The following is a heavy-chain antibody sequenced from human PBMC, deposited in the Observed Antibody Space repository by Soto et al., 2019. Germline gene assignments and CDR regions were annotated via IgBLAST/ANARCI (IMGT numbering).Heavy chain of an antibody. J-gene: IGHJ6*02. Sequence: PSETLSLTCTVSGGSISSSSYYWGWIRQPPGKGLEWIGSIYYSGSTYYNPSLKSRVTISVDTSKNQFSLKLSSVTAADTAVYYCGSGLYYYYGMDVWGQGTMVTVSS. CDR3: GSGLYYYYGMDV. V-gene: IGHV4-39*01. CDR2: IYYSGST. CDR1: GGSISSSSYY. D-gene: IGHD7-27*01.